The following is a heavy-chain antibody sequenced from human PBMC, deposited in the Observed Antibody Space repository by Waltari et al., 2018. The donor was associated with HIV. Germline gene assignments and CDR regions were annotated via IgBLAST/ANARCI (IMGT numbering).Heavy chain of an antibody. CDR3: ARREATVVRGVYYYGMDV. D-gene: IGHD3-10*01. CDR2: IHSDGSST. Sequence: EVQLVESGGGLVQPGGSLRLSCADSGFTFRSYWMPWVRQAPGKGLVWVSRIHSDGSSTSYADFVKGRFTISRDNAKNTLYLEMNSLRAEDTAVYYCARREATVVRGVYYYGMDVWGQGTTVTVSS. CDR1: GFTFRSYW. V-gene: IGHV3-74*01. J-gene: IGHJ6*02.